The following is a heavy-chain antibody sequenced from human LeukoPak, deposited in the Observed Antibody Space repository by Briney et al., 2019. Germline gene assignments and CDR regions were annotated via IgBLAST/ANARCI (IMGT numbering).Heavy chain of an antibody. CDR2: ISYNSGSN. Sequence: GRSLRLSCAASGFTFGDYVMHWVRQAPGKGLEWVSGISYNSGSNGHADSVKGRFSISRDNAKNSLYLQMNSLRVEDTALYFCAKDIVGPSRPAAAGFDSWGQGTLVTVSS. CDR3: AKDIVGPSRPAAAGFDS. D-gene: IGHD6-13*01. J-gene: IGHJ4*02. V-gene: IGHV3-9*01. CDR1: GFTFGDYV.